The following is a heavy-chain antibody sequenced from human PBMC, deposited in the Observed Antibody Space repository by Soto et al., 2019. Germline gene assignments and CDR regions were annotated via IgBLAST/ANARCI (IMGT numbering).Heavy chain of an antibody. CDR2: IYPGDSDT. Sequence: PGESLKISCKGAGYSFTSYWIGWVRQMPGKGLEWMGIIYPGDSDTRYSPSFQGQVTISADKSISTAYLQWSSLKASDTAMYYCARDWGGYNYPYYYGMDVWGQGTTVTVSS. V-gene: IGHV5-51*01. J-gene: IGHJ6*02. CDR1: GYSFTSYW. D-gene: IGHD3-3*01. CDR3: ARDWGGYNYPYYYGMDV.